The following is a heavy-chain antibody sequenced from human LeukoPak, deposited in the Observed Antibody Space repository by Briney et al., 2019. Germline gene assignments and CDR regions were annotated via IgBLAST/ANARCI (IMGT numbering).Heavy chain of an antibody. Sequence: GGSLRLSCAASGFTFSSYGMHWVRQAPGKGLEWVAYIRYHGSNINYADSVKGRFTISRDNSKDTPFLQMSSLRAEDTAVYYCAKVLTGYCGSTSCPFDSWGQGTLVTVSS. CDR3: AKVLTGYCGSTSCPFDS. D-gene: IGHD2-2*01. J-gene: IGHJ4*02. CDR2: IRYHGSNI. CDR1: GFTFSSYG. V-gene: IGHV3-30*02.